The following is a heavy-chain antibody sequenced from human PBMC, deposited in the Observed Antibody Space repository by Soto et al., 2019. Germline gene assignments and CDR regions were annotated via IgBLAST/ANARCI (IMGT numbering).Heavy chain of an antibody. D-gene: IGHD5-18*01. V-gene: IGHV3-23*01. Sequence: PGRSLRLSCAASGFTFSSYAMSWVRQAPGKGLEWVSAISGSGDSTYYADSVKGRFTISRDNSKNTLYLQMNSLRAEDTAVYYCAKSWIQLWLRYFDYWGQGTLVTVSS. CDR2: ISGSGDST. J-gene: IGHJ4*02. CDR3: AKSWIQLWLRYFDY. CDR1: GFTFSSYA.